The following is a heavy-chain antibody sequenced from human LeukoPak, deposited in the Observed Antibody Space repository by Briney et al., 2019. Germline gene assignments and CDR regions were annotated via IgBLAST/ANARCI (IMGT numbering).Heavy chain of an antibody. D-gene: IGHD2-8*01. Sequence: GGSLRLSCAASGFTFSSYSMNWVRQAPGKGLEWVSSISSSSSYIYYADSVKGRFTISRDNAKNSLYLQVNSLRAEDTAVYYCARPNLYSTSLDAFDIWGQGTMVTVS. V-gene: IGHV3-21*01. CDR3: ARPNLYSTSLDAFDI. CDR1: GFTFSSYS. CDR2: ISSSSSYI. J-gene: IGHJ3*02.